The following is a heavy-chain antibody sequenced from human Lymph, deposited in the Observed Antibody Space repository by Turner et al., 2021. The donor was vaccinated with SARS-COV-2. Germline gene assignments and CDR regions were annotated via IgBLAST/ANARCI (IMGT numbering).Heavy chain of an antibody. Sequence: QVQLVESGGGVVQPGRFLGLPCAASGFTFSTYAIHWVRQEAGKGLEWVAVISNDGSNKNYADSVKGRFTISRENSKNTLYLKMNSLRAEDTAVYYCARYGSGGYFYYGLDVWGQGTTVTVSS. CDR1: GFTFSTYA. J-gene: IGHJ6*02. V-gene: IGHV3-30*04. D-gene: IGHD3-10*01. CDR3: ARYGSGGYFYYGLDV. CDR2: ISNDGSNK.